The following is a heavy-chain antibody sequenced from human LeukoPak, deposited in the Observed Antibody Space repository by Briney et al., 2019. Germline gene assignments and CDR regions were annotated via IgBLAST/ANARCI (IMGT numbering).Heavy chain of an antibody. CDR2: INSDGSGT. CDR3: ARDLMVGSPFGS. Sequence: AGGSLRLSCAASTFTFSDYLMHWVRQAPGKGLVWVSRINSDGSGTRYADSVKGRFTISRDNAKNTLYLQMNSLTAEDTAVYYCARDLMVGSPFGSWGQGSLVTVSS. D-gene: IGHD2-8*01. J-gene: IGHJ4*02. CDR1: TFTFSDYL. V-gene: IGHV3-74*01.